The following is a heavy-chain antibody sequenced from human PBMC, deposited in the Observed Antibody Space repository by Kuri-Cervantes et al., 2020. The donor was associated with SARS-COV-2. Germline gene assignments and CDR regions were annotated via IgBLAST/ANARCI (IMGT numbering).Heavy chain of an antibody. CDR1: GYTFTGYD. J-gene: IGHJ4*02. V-gene: IGHV1-8*01. Sequence: ASVKVSCKASGYTFTGYDINWVRQAPGQGLEWVGWMNPKIDISGSVKKFQGRGTMTRDTSTNTAYMELTSLGSQDTAVYYCARKTRGTFHLDYWGPGTPVTVSS. CDR3: ARKTRGTFHLDY. D-gene: IGHD1-26*01. CDR2: MNPKIDIS.